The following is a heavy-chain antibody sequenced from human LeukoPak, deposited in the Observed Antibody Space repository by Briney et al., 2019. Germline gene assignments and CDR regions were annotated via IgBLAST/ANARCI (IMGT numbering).Heavy chain of an antibody. D-gene: IGHD2-8*01. Sequence: GGSLRLSCAASGFTFSSYAMSWVRQAPGKGLEWVSAISGSGGSTYYADSVKGRFTISRDNSKNTLYLQMNSLRAEDTAVYYCAKSGYEWCMLYKRVVPFDYWGQGTLVTVSS. J-gene: IGHJ4*02. CDR3: AKSGYEWCMLYKRVVPFDY. V-gene: IGHV3-23*01. CDR1: GFTFSSYA. CDR2: ISGSGGST.